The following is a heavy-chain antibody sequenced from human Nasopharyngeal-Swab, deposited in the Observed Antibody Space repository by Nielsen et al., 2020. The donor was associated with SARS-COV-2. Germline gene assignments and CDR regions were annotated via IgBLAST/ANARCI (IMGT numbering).Heavy chain of an antibody. V-gene: IGHV3-33*01. CDR1: GFIFSNYG. D-gene: IGHD2-2*01. J-gene: IGHJ1*01. Sequence: LSLTCAASGFIFSNYGMHWVRQAPGKGLEWVAVIWYDGNKKHYGDSVKGRFTISRDNSKNMLYLEVNSVKAEDTAVYYCAREEGYCSSTVCYSGYLQHWGQGTLIAVSS. CDR3: AREEGYCSSTVCYSGYLQH. CDR2: IWYDGNKK.